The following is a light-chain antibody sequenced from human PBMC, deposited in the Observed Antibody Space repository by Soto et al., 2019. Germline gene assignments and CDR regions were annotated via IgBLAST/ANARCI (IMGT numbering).Light chain of an antibody. CDR3: SSYTSSFKLAV. Sequence: QSVLTQPASVSGSPGQSITIFCTGTSSEVCGYNYVSWYQQHPGSAPKLMIYDVSSRPSGVSNRFSGSKSGNTASLTISGLQAEDEADYYCSSYTSSFKLAVFGSGTKVTVL. CDR1: SSEVCGYNY. V-gene: IGLV2-14*03. J-gene: IGLJ1*01. CDR2: DVS.